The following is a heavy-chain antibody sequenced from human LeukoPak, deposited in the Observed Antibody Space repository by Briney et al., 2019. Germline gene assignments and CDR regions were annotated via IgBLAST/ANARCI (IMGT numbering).Heavy chain of an antibody. CDR1: GFTVSSNY. Sequence: GGSLRLSCAASGFTVSSNYMSWVRQAPGKGLEWVSVIYSGGSTYYADSVKGRFTISRDNSKNTLYLQMNSLRAEDTAVYYCAREGGSYSSSSPSYYYYMDVWGKGTTVTVSS. J-gene: IGHJ6*03. CDR2: IYSGGST. V-gene: IGHV3-66*02. D-gene: IGHD6-6*01. CDR3: AREGGSYSSSSPSYYYYMDV.